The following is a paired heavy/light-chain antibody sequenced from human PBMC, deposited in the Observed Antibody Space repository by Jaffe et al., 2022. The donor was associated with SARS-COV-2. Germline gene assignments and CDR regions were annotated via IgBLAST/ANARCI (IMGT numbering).Heavy chain of an antibody. CDR2: MNPTSGGS. Sequence: QVQLVQSGAEVKRPGASVKVSCKASGYTFTGYYLHWVRQAPGQGLEWMGRMNPTSGGSNHAQKFQGRVTMTRDTSINTAYMELSSLRSDDTAVYYCVRDLRKVYTQVGGTAVNWGQGTRVTVSS. CDR3: VRDLRKVYTQVGGTAVN. V-gene: IGHV1-2*06. J-gene: IGHJ4*02. CDR1: GYTFTGYY. D-gene: IGHD1-26*01.
Light chain of an antibody. V-gene: IGKV1-33*01. CDR1: QDIRNY. J-gene: IGKJ3*01. CDR2: DAS. CDR3: QQHDDLSLN. Sequence: DIQMTQSPSSLSASVGDRVTITCQASQDIRNYLNWYQQKPGKAPNLLISDASNLATGVPSRFSGSGSGTDFTLTISSLQPEDIATYYCQQHDDLSLNFGPGTKVDFK.